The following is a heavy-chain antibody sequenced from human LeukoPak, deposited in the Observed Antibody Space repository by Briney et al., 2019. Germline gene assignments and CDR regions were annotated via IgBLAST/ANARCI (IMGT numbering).Heavy chain of an antibody. Sequence: SETLSLTCTVSGGSISSYYWSWIRQPPGKGLEWIGYIYYSGSTNYNPSLKSRVTISVDTSKNQFSLKLSSVTAADTAVYYCARLVDYGGNPGYWYFDLWGRGTLVTVSS. CDR1: GGSISSYY. V-gene: IGHV4-59*08. D-gene: IGHD4-23*01. CDR3: ARLVDYGGNPGYWYFDL. J-gene: IGHJ2*01. CDR2: IYYSGST.